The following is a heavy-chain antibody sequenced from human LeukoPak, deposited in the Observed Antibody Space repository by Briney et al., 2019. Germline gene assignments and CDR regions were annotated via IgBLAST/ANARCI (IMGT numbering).Heavy chain of an antibody. Sequence: GGSLRLSCAASGFTFSSYAMSWVRQAPGKGLEWVSGISGSGGSTYYADSVKGRFTTSRDNSKNTLYLKMNSLRVEDTAIYYCAKEGNYYDSSGYYFHDFDYWGQGTLVTVSS. D-gene: IGHD3-22*01. CDR2: ISGSGGST. V-gene: IGHV3-23*01. J-gene: IGHJ4*02. CDR3: AKEGNYYDSSGYYFHDFDY. CDR1: GFTFSSYA.